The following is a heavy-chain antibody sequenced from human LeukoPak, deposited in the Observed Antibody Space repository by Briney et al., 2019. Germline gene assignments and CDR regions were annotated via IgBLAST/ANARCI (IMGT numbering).Heavy chain of an antibody. Sequence: SETLSLTCTVSGGSISSYYWSWIRQPPGKGLEWIGYIYYSGSTNYNPSLKSRVTISVDTSKNQFSLKLSSVTAADTAVYYCAREGGYSYGLGGFDYWGQGTLVTVSS. CDR1: GGSISSYY. V-gene: IGHV4-59*01. CDR3: AREGGYSYGLGGFDY. J-gene: IGHJ4*02. D-gene: IGHD5-18*01. CDR2: IYYSGST.